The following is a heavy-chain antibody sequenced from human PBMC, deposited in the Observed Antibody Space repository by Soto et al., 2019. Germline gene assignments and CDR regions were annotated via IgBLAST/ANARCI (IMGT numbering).Heavy chain of an antibody. D-gene: IGHD3-3*01. CDR3: ARELRFLEWPDYYGMDV. V-gene: IGHV4-31*03. J-gene: IGHJ6*02. CDR2: IYYSGST. CDR1: GGSISSGGYY. Sequence: SETLSLTCTVSGGSISSGGYYWSRIRQHPGKGLEWIGYIYYSGSTYYNPSLKSRVTISVDTSRNQFSLKLSSVTAADTAVYYCARELRFLEWPDYYGMDVWGQGTAVTVSS.